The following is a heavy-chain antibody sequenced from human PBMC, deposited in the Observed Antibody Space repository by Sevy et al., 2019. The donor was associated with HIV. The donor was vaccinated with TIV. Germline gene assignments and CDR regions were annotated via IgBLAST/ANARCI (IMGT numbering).Heavy chain of an antibody. CDR3: ATPRGTDWYEGAGGYFDL. J-gene: IGHJ2*01. V-gene: IGHV4-39*02. D-gene: IGHD6-19*01. Sequence: SETLSLTCTVSGGSIRINSYYWGWVRQPPGKGLEWIGSIYNTGSTSYNPSLKSRVTISVDTSNNNFSLRLTSVTAADTAVYYCATPRGTDWYEGAGGYFDLWGRGTLVTVSS. CDR1: GGSIRINSYY. CDR2: IYNTGST.